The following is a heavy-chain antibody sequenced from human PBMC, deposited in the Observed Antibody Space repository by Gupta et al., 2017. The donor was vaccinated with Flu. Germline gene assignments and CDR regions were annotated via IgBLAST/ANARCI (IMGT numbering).Heavy chain of an antibody. D-gene: IGHD4-17*01. V-gene: IGHV1-69*06. J-gene: IGHJ4*02. Sequence: PGQGLEWMGGIIPIFGTANYAQKFQGRVTITADKSTSTAYMELSSLRSEDTAVYYCEVVAIRDDYGDYALNYWGQGTLVTVSS. CDR2: IIPIFGTA. CDR3: EVVAIRDDYGDYALNY.